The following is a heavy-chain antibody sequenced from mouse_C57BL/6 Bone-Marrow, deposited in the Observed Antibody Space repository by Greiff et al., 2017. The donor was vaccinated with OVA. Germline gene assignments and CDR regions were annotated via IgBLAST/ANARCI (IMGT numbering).Heavy chain of an antibody. CDR3: ARGLRRGAWFAY. J-gene: IGHJ3*01. Sequence: QVQLQQSGAELVRPGTSVKVSCKASGYAFTNYLIAWVKQRPGQGLEWIGVINPGSGGTNYNDKFKGKATLTADKSSSTAYMQLSSLTSEDSAVYFCARGLRRGAWFAYWGQGTLVTVSA. CDR1: GYAFTNYL. CDR2: INPGSGGT. D-gene: IGHD2-4*01. V-gene: IGHV1-54*01.